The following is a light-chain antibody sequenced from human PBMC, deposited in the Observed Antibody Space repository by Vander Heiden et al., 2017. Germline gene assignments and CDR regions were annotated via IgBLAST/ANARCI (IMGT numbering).Light chain of an antibody. J-gene: IGKJ2*01. V-gene: IGKV3-20*01. Sequence: EIVLTQSPGTLSLSPGERATLSCRASQSVSSSYLAWYQQKPGQAPRLLIYGASSRATGIPDRFRGRGSATDFTLTISRLKPAAFTVSSCQQDGSSPSTFGPGTKLEIK. CDR2: GAS. CDR1: QSVSSSY. CDR3: QQDGSSPST.